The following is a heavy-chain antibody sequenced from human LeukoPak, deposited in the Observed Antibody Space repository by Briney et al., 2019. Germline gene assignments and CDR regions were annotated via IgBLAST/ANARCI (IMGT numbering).Heavy chain of an antibody. V-gene: IGHV3-64D*06. CDR2: ISSNGGST. CDR1: GFTFSSYA. CDR3: VNIAVAGPFDY. D-gene: IGHD6-19*01. Sequence: GGSLRLSCSASGFTFSSYAMHWVRQAPGKGLEYVSAISSNGGSTYYADSVKGRFTISRDNSKNTLYLQMSSLRAEDTAVYYCVNIAVAGPFDYWGQGTLVTVSS. J-gene: IGHJ4*02.